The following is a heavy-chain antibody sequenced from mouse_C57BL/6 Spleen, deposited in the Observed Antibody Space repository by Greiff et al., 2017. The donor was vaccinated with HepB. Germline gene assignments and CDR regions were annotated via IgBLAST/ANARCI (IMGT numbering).Heavy chain of an antibody. D-gene: IGHD5-1*01. CDR3: ARENLLEAWFAY. J-gene: IGHJ3*01. CDR2: ISDGGSYT. V-gene: IGHV5-4*03. Sequence: EVKLMESGGGLVKPGGSLKLSCAASGFTFSSYAMSWVRQTPEKRLEWVATISDGGSYTYYPDNVKGRFTISRDNAKNNLYLQMSHLKSEDTAMYYCARENLLEAWFAYWGQGTLVTVSA. CDR1: GFTFSSYA.